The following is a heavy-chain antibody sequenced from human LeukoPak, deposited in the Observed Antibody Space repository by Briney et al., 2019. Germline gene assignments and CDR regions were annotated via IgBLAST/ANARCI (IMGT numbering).Heavy chain of an antibody. CDR1: GFTFSSYA. CDR2: ISGSGGST. J-gene: IGHJ3*02. CDR3: VKVGGIFVVHDAFDI. D-gene: IGHD3-10*01. Sequence: PGGSLRLSCAASGFTFSSYAMSWVRQAPGKGLEWVSAISGSGGSTYYADSVKGRFTISRDNSKNTLYLQMNSLRAEDTAVYYCVKVGGIFVVHDAFDIWGQGTMVTVSS. V-gene: IGHV3-23*01.